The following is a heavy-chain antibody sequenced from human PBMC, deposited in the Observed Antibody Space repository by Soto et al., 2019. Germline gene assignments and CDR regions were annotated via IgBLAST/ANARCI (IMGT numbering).Heavy chain of an antibody. CDR3: VRGGYVHAFDY. CDR1: GGSIRYYY. Sequence: SETLSLTCTVSGGSIRYYYWGWIRQPPGKGLEWIGSIYYSGNTHYNPSLKSRVTISVDTSMNQFSLNLDSVTAVDSAVYYCVRGGYVHAFDYWGQGALVPVSS. CDR2: IYYSGNT. D-gene: IGHD5-12*01. J-gene: IGHJ4*02. V-gene: IGHV4-59*01.